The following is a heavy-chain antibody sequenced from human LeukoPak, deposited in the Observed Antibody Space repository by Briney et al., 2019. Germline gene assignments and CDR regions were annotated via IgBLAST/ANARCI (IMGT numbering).Heavy chain of an antibody. CDR1: GGSFSGYY. V-gene: IGHV4-34*01. CDR2: LYYNGNS. CDR3: ARVYSSGWYQWFDP. D-gene: IGHD6-19*01. J-gene: IGHJ5*02. Sequence: SETLSLTCAVYGGSFSGYYWSWIRQPPGKGLEWIGTLYYNGNSYYTPSLERRVTITADTSKNQFSLKLNSVTAADTAIYHCARVYSSGWYQWFDPWGQGILVTVSS.